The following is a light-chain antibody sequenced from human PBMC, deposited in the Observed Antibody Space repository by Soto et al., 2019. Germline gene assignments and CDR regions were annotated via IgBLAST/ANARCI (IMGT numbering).Light chain of an antibody. CDR1: SSDVGGYNY. Sequence: QSVLTQPASVSGSPGQSITISCTGTSSDVGGYNYVSWYQQHPGKAPKLMIYDVSNRPSGVSNRFSGSKSGNTASLTISGLQADDEADYYCSSYTSISTLLYVFGTGTKLTVL. V-gene: IGLV2-14*01. CDR2: DVS. CDR3: SSYTSISTLLYV. J-gene: IGLJ1*01.